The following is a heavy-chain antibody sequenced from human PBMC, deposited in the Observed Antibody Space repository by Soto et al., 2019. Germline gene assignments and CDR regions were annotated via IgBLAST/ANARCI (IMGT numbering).Heavy chain of an antibody. CDR1: GGTFSSYA. V-gene: IGHV1-69*13. J-gene: IGHJ4*02. Sequence: ASVKVSCKASGGTFSSYAISWVRQAPGQGLEWMGGIIPIFGTANYAQKFQGRVTITADESTSTAYMELSSLRSEDTAVYYCARTPSPYYDFWSGYYYYFDYWGQGTLVTVSS. CDR3: ARTPSPYYDFWSGYYYYFDY. D-gene: IGHD3-3*01. CDR2: IIPIFGTA.